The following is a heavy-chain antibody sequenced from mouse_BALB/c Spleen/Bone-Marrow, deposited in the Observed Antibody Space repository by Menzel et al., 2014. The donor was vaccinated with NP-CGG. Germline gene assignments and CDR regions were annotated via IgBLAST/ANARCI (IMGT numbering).Heavy chain of an antibody. CDR1: GFTFSSYC. CDR3: ARFWYFDY. J-gene: IGHJ2*03. CDR2: INSNGGST. V-gene: IGHV5-6-3*01. Sequence: EVQLVEFGGGLVQPGGSLKLSCAASGFTFSSYCMSWVRQAPDKRLELVATINSNGGSTYYPDSVKGRFTISRDNAKNTLYLQMSSLKSEDTAMYSCARFWYFDYCGQGTSLTGSS.